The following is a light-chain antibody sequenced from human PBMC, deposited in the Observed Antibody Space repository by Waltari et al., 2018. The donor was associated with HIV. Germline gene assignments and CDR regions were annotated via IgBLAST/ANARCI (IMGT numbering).Light chain of an antibody. CDR3: QVWDSSAWV. CDR2: RDS. Sequence: SYELTQPLSVSVALGQTARITCGGNNIGSKNVHWYQQKPGQAPVRVIYRDSNRPSGIPERFSGSNSGNTATLTISRAQAWDEADYYCQVWDSSAWVFGGGTKLTVL. J-gene: IGLJ3*02. V-gene: IGLV3-9*01. CDR1: NIGSKN.